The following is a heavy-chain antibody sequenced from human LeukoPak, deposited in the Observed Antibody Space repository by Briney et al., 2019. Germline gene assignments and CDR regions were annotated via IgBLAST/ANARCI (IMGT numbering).Heavy chain of an antibody. Sequence: AGGSLRLSCAASGFTFSSYWMSWVRQAPGKGLEWVANIKKEGSEKYYVDSVKGRFTISRDNAKTSLYLQMNSLRAEDTAVYYCARHLSGVTGYTYGRGIDYWGQGTLVTVSS. V-gene: IGHV3-7*01. CDR3: ARHLSGVTGYTYGRGIDY. D-gene: IGHD5-18*01. CDR1: GFTFSSYW. CDR2: IKKEGSEK. J-gene: IGHJ4*02.